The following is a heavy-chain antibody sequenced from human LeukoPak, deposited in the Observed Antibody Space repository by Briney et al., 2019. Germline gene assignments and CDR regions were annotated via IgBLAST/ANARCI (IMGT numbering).Heavy chain of an antibody. Sequence: SETLSLTCAVSGGSISSSNWWSWVRQPPGKGLEWIGEIYHSGSTNYNPSLKSRVTISVDTSKNQFSLKLSSVTAADTAVYYCRGYSYGYYYFDYWGQGTLVTVSS. CDR3: RGYSYGYYYFDY. CDR1: GGSISSSNW. J-gene: IGHJ4*02. V-gene: IGHV4-4*02. D-gene: IGHD5-18*01. CDR2: IYHSGST.